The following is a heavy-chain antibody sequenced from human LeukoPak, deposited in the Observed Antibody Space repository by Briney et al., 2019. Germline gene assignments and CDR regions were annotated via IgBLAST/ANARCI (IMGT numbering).Heavy chain of an antibody. Sequence: SETLSLTCAVYGGSFSGYYWSWIRQPPGKGLEWIGEINHSGSTNYNPSLKSRVTISVDTSKNQFSLKLSSVTAADTAVYYCAREGDDYGDYATDAFDIWGQGTMVTVSS. J-gene: IGHJ3*02. CDR1: GGSFSGYY. CDR3: AREGDDYGDYATDAFDI. D-gene: IGHD4-17*01. V-gene: IGHV4-34*01. CDR2: INHSGST.